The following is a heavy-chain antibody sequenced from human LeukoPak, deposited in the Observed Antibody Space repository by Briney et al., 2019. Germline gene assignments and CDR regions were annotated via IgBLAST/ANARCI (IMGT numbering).Heavy chain of an antibody. J-gene: IGHJ4*02. CDR2: IYYSGST. V-gene: IGHV4-59*01. CDR1: GFTFSSYA. D-gene: IGHD3-16*02. CDR3: ARVIIDMITFGGVIFEV. Sequence: GSLRLSCAASGFTFSSYAMHWVRQAPGKGLEWIGYIYYSGSTNYNPSLKSRVTISVDTSKNQFSLKLSSVTAADTAVYYCARVIIDMITFGGVIFEVWGQGTLVTVSS.